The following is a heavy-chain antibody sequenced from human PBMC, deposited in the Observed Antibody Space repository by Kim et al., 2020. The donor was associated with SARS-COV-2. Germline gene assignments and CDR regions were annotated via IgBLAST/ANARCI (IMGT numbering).Heavy chain of an antibody. Sequence: GGSLRLSCAASGFTFSSYGMHWVRQAPGKGLEWVAVISYDESNKYYADSVKGRFTISRDNSKNTLYLQMNSLRAEDTAVYYCAKGGGHYYDSSGYSRAF. CDR3: AKGGGHYYDSSGYSRAF. D-gene: IGHD3-22*01. CDR2: ISYDESNK. J-gene: IGHJ3*01. V-gene: IGHV3-30*18. CDR1: GFTFSSYG.